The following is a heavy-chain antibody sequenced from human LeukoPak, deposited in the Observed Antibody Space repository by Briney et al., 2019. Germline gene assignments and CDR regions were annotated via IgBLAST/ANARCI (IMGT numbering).Heavy chain of an antibody. D-gene: IGHD3-22*01. CDR2: ISSSSSYI. CDR1: GFTFSSYS. Sequence: GGSLRLSCAASGFTFSSYSMNWVRQAPGKGLEWVSSISSSSSYIYYADSVKGRFTISRDNAKNSLYLQINSLRAEDTAVYYCARDPTYYYASSGILGYWGQGTLVTVSS. V-gene: IGHV3-21*01. J-gene: IGHJ4*02. CDR3: ARDPTYYYASSGILGY.